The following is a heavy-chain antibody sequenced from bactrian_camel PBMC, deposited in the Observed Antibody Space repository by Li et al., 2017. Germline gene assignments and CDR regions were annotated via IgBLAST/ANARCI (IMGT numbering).Heavy chain of an antibody. Sequence: VQLVESGGGSVQAGGSLRLSCAASGLTFVGGNCMGWFRQAPGGEREGVAGIYSGGEPTYYDESVKGRFTISRDNRENTVYLEMNNLKPEDTAMYYCAAAYTWGGCHTGNKPFNYWGQGTQVTVS. CDR1: GLTFVGGNC. D-gene: IGHD2*01. CDR3: AAAYTWGGCHTGNKPFNY. J-gene: IGHJ4*01. V-gene: IGHV3S40*01. CDR2: IYSGGEPT.